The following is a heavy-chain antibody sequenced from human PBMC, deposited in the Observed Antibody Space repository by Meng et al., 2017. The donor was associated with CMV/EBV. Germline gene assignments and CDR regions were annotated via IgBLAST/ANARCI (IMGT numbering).Heavy chain of an antibody. CDR3: ANALDY. J-gene: IGHJ4*02. CDR1: GFTFSSYG. Sequence: GESLKISCAASGFTFSSYGMHWVRQAPGKGLEWVAFIRYDGSNKYYADSVKGRFTISRDNSKNTLYLQMNSLRAEDTAVYYCANALDYWGQGTLVTVSS. CDR2: IRYDGSNK. V-gene: IGHV3-30*02.